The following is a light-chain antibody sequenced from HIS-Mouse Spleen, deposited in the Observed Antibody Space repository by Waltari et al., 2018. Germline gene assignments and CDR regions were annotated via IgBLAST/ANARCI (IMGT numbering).Light chain of an antibody. V-gene: IGKV3-15*01. CDR3: QQYNNWPPWT. J-gene: IGKJ1*01. CDR1: QSVSSN. CDR2: GAS. Sequence: EIVMTQSPATLSVSPGERATLSCRASQSVSSNLAWYQQKPGQAPRLLIYGASTRVTGIPARCSGSGSGTEFTLTISSMQSEDFAVYYCQQYNNWPPWTFGQGTKVEIK.